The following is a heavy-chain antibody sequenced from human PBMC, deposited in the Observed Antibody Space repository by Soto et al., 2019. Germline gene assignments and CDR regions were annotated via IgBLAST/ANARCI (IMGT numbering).Heavy chain of an antibody. D-gene: IGHD3-10*01. J-gene: IGHJ5*02. Sequence: SETLSLTCTVSGGSTSSYSYSNWIRQSPGKGLEWIGHHHNSGSIYYNPSLRSRVTISLDTSRNQFSLKLSSVTAADTAVYYCAIGSDYYCSGSHRKPYNWFDPWGQGTLVTVSS. CDR2: HHNSGSI. CDR3: AIGSDYYCSGSHRKPYNWFDP. CDR1: GGSTSSYSY. V-gene: IGHV4-59*08.